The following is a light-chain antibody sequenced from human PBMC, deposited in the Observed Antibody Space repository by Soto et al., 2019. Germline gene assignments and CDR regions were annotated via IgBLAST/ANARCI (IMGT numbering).Light chain of an antibody. CDR2: DAS. CDR3: QKRSNWPIN. V-gene: IGKV3-11*01. J-gene: IGKJ5*01. CDR1: QSVSSY. Sequence: EIVLTQSPATLSLSPGEIATLSCSASQSVSSYLAWYQQKPGQAPRLLIYDASNRATGIPARFSGSGSGTGFTLTISSLEPGDFAVYYCQKRSNWPINFGQGTRLEIK.